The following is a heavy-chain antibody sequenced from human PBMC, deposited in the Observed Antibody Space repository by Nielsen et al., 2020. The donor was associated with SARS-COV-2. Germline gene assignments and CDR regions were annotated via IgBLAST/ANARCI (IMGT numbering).Heavy chain of an antibody. CDR3: ARVSAEDFDL. CDR1: GYNFNSYG. V-gene: IGHV1-18*01. CDR2: ISAYNGET. Sequence: ASVKVSCKTSGYNFNSYGISWVRQAPGQGLEWMGWISAYNGETKNAQKLQDRVTMTTDTSTSTAYMELSRLRSDDTAIYYCARVSAEDFDLWGRGTLVTVSS. J-gene: IGHJ2*01.